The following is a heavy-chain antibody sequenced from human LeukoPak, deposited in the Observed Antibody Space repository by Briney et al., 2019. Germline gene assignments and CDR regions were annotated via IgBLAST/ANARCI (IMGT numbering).Heavy chain of an antibody. CDR1: GFTFSDHA. J-gene: IGHJ4*02. Sequence: EGSLRLSCAASGFTFSDHAMHWVRQATGKGLEWVSAVGIAADTFYPGSVKGRFTISRENAKNSLYLQMNSLRVEDTAVYYCVRQKKSHGNFDYWGQGTLVTVSS. CDR2: VGIAADT. CDR3: VRQKKSHGNFDY. D-gene: IGHD1-26*01. V-gene: IGHV3-13*01.